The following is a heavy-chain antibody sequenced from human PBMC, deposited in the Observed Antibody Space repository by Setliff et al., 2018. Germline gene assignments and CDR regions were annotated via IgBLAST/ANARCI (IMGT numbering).Heavy chain of an antibody. V-gene: IGHV3-30*02. CDR2: IHYGGGHI. Sequence: GSLRLSCAASGFSFGGHDMHWVRQAPGKGLEWVAYIHYGGGHIQYADSVKGRFTVSRDDAMDTLFLQMNGLTTDDTAKYFCAKDRWGYADPWGQGTLVTVSS. D-gene: IGHD2-2*01. CDR1: GFSFGGHD. CDR3: AKDRWGYADP. J-gene: IGHJ5*02.